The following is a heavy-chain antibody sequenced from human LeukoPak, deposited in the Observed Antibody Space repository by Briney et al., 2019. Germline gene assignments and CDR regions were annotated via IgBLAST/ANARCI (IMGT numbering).Heavy chain of an antibody. CDR3: ARALERYYYDSSGYYAHFDY. V-gene: IGHV4-34*01. CDR1: GGSFSGYY. Sequence: SETKSLTCAVYGGSFSGYYWSWVRQPPGKGLEWIGEINDSGSTKYNPSLKSRVTISADTCKNQFSLKLRSVPAADTAVYYCARALERYYYDSSGYYAHFDYWGQGTVITV. J-gene: IGHJ4*02. D-gene: IGHD3-22*01. CDR2: INDSGST.